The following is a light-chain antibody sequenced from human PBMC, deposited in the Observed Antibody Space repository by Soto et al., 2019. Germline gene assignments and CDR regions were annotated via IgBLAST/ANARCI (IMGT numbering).Light chain of an antibody. Sequence: EIVMTQSPATLSVSPGERATLSCRASQSVSRNFAWYQQKPGQAPRLLIYDASTRATGIPARFSGSGSGTEVTLTISSQQSEDFGVYYCQQYNKWPYTFGQGTKVEIK. V-gene: IGKV3D-15*01. CDR1: QSVSRN. CDR2: DAS. CDR3: QQYNKWPYT. J-gene: IGKJ2*01.